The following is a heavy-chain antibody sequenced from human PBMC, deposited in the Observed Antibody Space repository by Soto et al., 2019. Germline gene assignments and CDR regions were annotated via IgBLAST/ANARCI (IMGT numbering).Heavy chain of an antibody. V-gene: IGHV1-3*01. CDR2: INAGNGNT. J-gene: IGHJ4*02. Sequence: EATVKVSCKACGYTFTSYAMHWVRQAPGQRLEWMGWINAGNGNTKYSQKFQGRVTITRDTSASTAYMELSSLRSEDTAVYYCARSIVVVTALDYWGQGTLVTVSS. CDR3: ARSIVVVTALDY. D-gene: IGHD2-21*02. CDR1: GYTFTSYA.